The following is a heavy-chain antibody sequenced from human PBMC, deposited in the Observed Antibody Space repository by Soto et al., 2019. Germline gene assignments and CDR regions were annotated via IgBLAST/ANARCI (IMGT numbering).Heavy chain of an antibody. CDR1: GGSISSGDYY. D-gene: IGHD3-3*02. Sequence: QVQLQESGPGLVKPSQTLSLTCTVSGGSISSGDYYWSWIRQPPGKGLEWIGYIYYSGSTYYNPFLKSRVTISVDTSKNQFSLKLSSVTAADTAVYYCARSVSLANDAFDIWGQGTMVTVSS. CDR3: ARSVSLANDAFDI. V-gene: IGHV4-30-4*01. CDR2: IYYSGST. J-gene: IGHJ3*02.